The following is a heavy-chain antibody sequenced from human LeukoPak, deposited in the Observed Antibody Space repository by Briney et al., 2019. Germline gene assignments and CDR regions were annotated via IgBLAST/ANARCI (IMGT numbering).Heavy chain of an antibody. J-gene: IGHJ4*02. CDR1: GFTFSSSA. D-gene: IGHD3-16*01. CDR3: AKGGVMITFGGLDY. V-gene: IGHV3-23*01. CDR2: ISASGGST. Sequence: GGSLRLSCAASGFTFSSSAMSWVRQVPGKGLEWVSGISASGGSTSYADSVKGRFTISRDNSKNTLYLQMNSLRAEDTAVYYCAKGGVMITFGGLDYWGQGTLVTVSS.